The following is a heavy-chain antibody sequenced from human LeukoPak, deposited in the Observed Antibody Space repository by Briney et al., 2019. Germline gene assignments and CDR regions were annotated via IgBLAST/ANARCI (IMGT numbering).Heavy chain of an antibody. CDR1: GGSISSSSYY. D-gene: IGHD6-13*01. CDR2: IYYSGST. Sequence: SETLSLTCTVPGGSISSSSYYWGWIRQPPGKGLEWIGSIYYSGSTYYNPSLKSRVTISVDTSKNQFSLKLTSVTAADTAVYYCARRLAGTEDYWGQGTLVTVSS. CDR3: ARRLAGTEDY. V-gene: IGHV4-39*01. J-gene: IGHJ4*02.